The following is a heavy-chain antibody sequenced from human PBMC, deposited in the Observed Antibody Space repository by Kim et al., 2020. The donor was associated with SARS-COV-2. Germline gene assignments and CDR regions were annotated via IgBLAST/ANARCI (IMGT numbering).Heavy chain of an antibody. D-gene: IGHD2-15*01. CDR3: AKDGGSYCSGGSCYPTEDY. J-gene: IGHJ4*02. V-gene: IGHV3-30*02. Sequence: KGRFTISRDNYKNTLYLQMNSLRAEDTAVYYCAKDGGSYCSGGSCYPTEDYWGQGTLVTVSS.